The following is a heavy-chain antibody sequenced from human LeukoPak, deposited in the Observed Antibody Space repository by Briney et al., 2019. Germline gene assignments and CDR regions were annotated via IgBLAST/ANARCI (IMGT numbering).Heavy chain of an antibody. CDR3: ARQEYSSSSGTYYFDY. V-gene: IGHV4-4*07. D-gene: IGHD6-6*01. CDR2: IYTSGSA. J-gene: IGHJ4*02. CDR1: GGSISSYY. Sequence: SETLSLTCTVSGGSISSYYWSWIRQPAGKGLEWIGRIYTSGSANYNPSLKSRVTMSVDMSKNQFSLKLSSVTAADTAVYYCARQEYSSSSGTYYFDYWGQGTLVTVSS.